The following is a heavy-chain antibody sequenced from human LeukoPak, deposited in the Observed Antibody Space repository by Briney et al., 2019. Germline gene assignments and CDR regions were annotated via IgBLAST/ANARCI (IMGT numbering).Heavy chain of an antibody. Sequence: GGSLRLSCAASGFPFSDAWMNWVRQAPGKGLEWVGRITSKTDGGTTDFAAPVKGRFTISREDSRSTVYLQMNSLKTEDTAIYYCNTERPYDSGFSFDNWGQGTLVTVSS. V-gene: IGHV3-15*01. J-gene: IGHJ4*02. CDR2: ITSKTDGGTT. D-gene: IGHD3-10*01. CDR1: GFPFSDAW. CDR3: NTERPYDSGFSFDN.